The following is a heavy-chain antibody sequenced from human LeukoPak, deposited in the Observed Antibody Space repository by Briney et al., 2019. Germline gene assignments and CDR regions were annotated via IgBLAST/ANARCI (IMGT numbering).Heavy chain of an antibody. CDR1: GFTFSSYA. CDR2: ISGSGGST. CDR3: AKAPGGYGDY. V-gene: IGHV3-23*01. D-gene: IGHD5-12*01. J-gene: IGHJ4*02. Sequence: GGSLRLSCAASGFTFSSYAMSWVRQAPGKGLEWVSAISGSGGSTYYADSVKGRFAISRDNSKNTLYLQMNSLRAEDAAVYYCAKAPGGYGDYWGQGTLDTVSS.